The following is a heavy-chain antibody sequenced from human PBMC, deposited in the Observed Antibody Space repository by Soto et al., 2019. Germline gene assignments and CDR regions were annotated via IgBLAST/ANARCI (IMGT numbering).Heavy chain of an antibody. CDR2: FNDGNGNT. D-gene: IGHD3-22*01. CDR1: GYTFTSYA. Sequence: QVQLVQSGAEEKKPGASVKVSCKASGYTFTSYAMHWVRQAPVQRLEWMGWFNDGNGNTKYSQKFQGRVTITRDTSASTAYIELSSLRSDATAEFYGARDRGTVIVVGGCSLDSWGQGTKVTFPS. J-gene: IGHJ4*02. CDR3: ARDRGTVIVVGGCSLDS. V-gene: IGHV1-3*05.